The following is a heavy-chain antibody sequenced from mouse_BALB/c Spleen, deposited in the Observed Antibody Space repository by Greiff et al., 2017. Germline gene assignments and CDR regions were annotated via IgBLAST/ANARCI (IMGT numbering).Heavy chain of an antibody. Sequence: VQLQQSGAELARPGASVKLSCKASGYTFTSYWMQWVKQRPGQGLEWIGAIYPGDGDTRYTQKFKGKATLTADKSSSTAYMQLSSLASEDSAVYYCARESYLDYWGQGTTLTVSS. CDR2: IYPGDGDT. V-gene: IGHV1-87*01. CDR3: ARESYLDY. D-gene: IGHD2-12*01. CDR1: GYTFTSYW. J-gene: IGHJ2*01.